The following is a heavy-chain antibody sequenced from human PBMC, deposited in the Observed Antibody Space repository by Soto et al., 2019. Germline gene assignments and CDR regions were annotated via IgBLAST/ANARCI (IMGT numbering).Heavy chain of an antibody. Sequence: QVQLEQSGAEVKKPGSSVKISCKASGGTLSDHGVSWLRQAPGQGLEWVGGTIPVFNTAKYAPKFQGRGTIAADKSTNLAYMALGTLRSDDTAFYYCARGVYGSGNYYTGPSAFDIWGQGTLVIVSS. CDR3: ARGVYGSGNYYTGPSAFDI. CDR2: TIPVFNTA. J-gene: IGHJ3*02. CDR1: GGTLSDHG. D-gene: IGHD3-10*01. V-gene: IGHV1-69*06.